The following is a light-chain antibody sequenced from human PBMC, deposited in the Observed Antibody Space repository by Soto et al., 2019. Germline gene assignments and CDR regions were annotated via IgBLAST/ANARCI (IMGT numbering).Light chain of an antibody. J-gene: IGLJ2*01. CDR2: SDN. Sequence: QYVLTQPPSASGTPGQRVSISCSGSSSNIGSNPVSWYQQLPGTAPKSLIYSDNQRPSGVPDRISGSRSGTSASLAISGLQAEDEAEYYCAAWDDSLRGRVFGGGTQLTVL. CDR1: SSNIGSNP. V-gene: IGLV1-44*01. CDR3: AAWDDSLRGRV.